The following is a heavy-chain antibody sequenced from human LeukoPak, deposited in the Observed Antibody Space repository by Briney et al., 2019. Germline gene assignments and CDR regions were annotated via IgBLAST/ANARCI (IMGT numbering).Heavy chain of an antibody. V-gene: IGHV1-58*01. CDR1: GFTFSSSA. J-gene: IGHJ3*02. Sequence: SVKVSCKASGFTFSSSAVQWVRQARGQRLEWIGWIVVGSGNTKYAQKFQERVTITRGMSTSTAYMELSSLRSEDTAVYYCAADGAVPDAFDIWGQGTIVTVSS. CDR3: AADGAVPDAFDI. CDR2: IVVGSGNT.